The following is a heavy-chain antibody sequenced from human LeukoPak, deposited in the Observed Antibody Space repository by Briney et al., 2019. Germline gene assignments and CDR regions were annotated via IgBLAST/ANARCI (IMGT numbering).Heavy chain of an antibody. J-gene: IGHJ3*02. V-gene: IGHV1-2*06. D-gene: IGHD3-16*02. CDR2: INPNSGGT. Sequence: ASVKVSCKASGYTFTSYAMNWVRQAPGQGLEWMGRINPNSGGTNYARKFQGRVTMTRDTSISTAYMELSRLRSDDTAVYYCASGPITFGGVIVPLDAFDIWGQGTMVTVSS. CDR3: ASGPITFGGVIVPLDAFDI. CDR1: GYTFTSYA.